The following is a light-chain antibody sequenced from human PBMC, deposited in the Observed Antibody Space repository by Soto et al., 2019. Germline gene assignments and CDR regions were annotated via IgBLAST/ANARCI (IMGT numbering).Light chain of an antibody. J-gene: IGKJ5*01. V-gene: IGKV3-11*01. CDR1: QSVDTY. CDR3: QQRGTWPPT. Sequence: IVLTQSPATLSLSPGESVTLSCTTNQSVDTYFAWYQQKRGLPPRLIIYDASNRAIGIPARFSGRGSDTDFSLTISSLEPEDFAVYYCQQRGTWPPTFGRGTRLEI. CDR2: DAS.